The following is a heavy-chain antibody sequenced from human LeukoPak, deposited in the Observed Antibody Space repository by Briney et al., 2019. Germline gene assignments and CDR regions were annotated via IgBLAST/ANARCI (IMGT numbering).Heavy chain of an antibody. J-gene: IGHJ4*02. V-gene: IGHV3-53*05. D-gene: IGHD6-13*01. Sequence: GGSLRLSCAASGFTVSSSYMSWVRQAPGKGLEWVSVIYSGGSTYYADSVKGRFTISRDNSKNTLYLQMNSLRAEDTAVYYCARGSIAAAGLAFDYWGQGTLVTVSS. CDR2: IYSGGST. CDR1: GFTVSSSY. CDR3: ARGSIAAAGLAFDY.